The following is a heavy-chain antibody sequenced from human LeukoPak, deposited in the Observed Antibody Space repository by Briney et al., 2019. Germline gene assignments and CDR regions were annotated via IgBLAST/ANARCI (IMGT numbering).Heavy chain of an antibody. V-gene: IGHV3-74*01. D-gene: IGHD1-26*01. CDR1: EFTFSTYC. J-gene: IGHJ3*01. Sequence: GGSLRLSCAASEFTFSTYCMHWVRQAPGKGLVWVSRIDSDGTNTDYADSVKGRFTISRDNAKNTLYMQMNSLRVDDTAVYYCVREASGVSSSAFDVWGQGTMVSVSS. CDR3: VREASGVSSSAFDV. CDR2: IDSDGTNT.